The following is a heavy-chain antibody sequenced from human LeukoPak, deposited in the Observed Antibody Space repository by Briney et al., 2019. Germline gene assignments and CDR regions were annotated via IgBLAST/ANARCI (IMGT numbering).Heavy chain of an antibody. J-gene: IGHJ4*02. D-gene: IGHD3-10*01. CDR3: ARVHYGSGSYHDFDY. Sequence: SETLSLTCTVSLGSISSYYWRWIRQPAGKGLEWIGRIYTSGSTNYNPSLKSRVTMSVDTSKNQFSLKLSSVTAADTGVYYCARVHYGSGSYHDFDYWGQGTLVTVSS. CDR1: LGSISSYY. CDR2: IYTSGST. V-gene: IGHV4-4*07.